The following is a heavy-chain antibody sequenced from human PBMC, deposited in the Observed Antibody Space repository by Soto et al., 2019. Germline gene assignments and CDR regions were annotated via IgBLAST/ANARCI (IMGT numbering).Heavy chain of an antibody. V-gene: IGHV4-31*03. J-gene: IGHJ5*02. CDR3: ARANSSGYYARFDP. CDR1: GDSISSGGYY. CDR2: IYYSGST. Sequence: SETLSLTCTVSGDSISSGGYYCSWIRQHPGKGLEWIGYIYYSGSTYYNPSLKSRVTISVDTSKNQFSLKLSSVTAADTAVYYCARANSSGYYARFDPWGQGTLVTVSS. D-gene: IGHD3-22*01.